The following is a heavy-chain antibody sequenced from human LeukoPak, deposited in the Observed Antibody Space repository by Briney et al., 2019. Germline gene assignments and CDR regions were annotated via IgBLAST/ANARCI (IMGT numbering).Heavy chain of an antibody. CDR2: ISYDGSNK. J-gene: IGHJ4*02. V-gene: IGHV3-30*18. Sequence: PGRSLRLSCAASGFTFSSYGMHWVRQAPGKGLEWVAVISYDGSNKYYADSVKGRFTISRDNSKNTLYLQMNSLKAEDTAVYYCAKRGVGYSSGWLDLDYWGQGTLVTVSS. CDR1: GFTFSSYG. CDR3: AKRGVGYSSGWLDLDY. D-gene: IGHD6-19*01.